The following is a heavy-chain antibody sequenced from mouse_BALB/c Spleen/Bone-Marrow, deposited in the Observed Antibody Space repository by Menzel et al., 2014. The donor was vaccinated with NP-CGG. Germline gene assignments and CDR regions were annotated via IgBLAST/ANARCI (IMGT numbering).Heavy chain of an antibody. D-gene: IGHD2-10*02. J-gene: IGHJ2*01. CDR2: IDHENGDT. CDR1: GFNIKDYY. Sequence: VHAKQSGAELVRSGASVKLSCTASGFNIKDYYMHWVKQRPEQGLEWIGWIDHENGDTEYAPKFQGKATMTADTSSNTAYLQLSSLTSEDTAVYYCNEGYGNYGYWGQGTTLTVSS. CDR3: NEGYGNYGY. V-gene: IGHV14-4*02.